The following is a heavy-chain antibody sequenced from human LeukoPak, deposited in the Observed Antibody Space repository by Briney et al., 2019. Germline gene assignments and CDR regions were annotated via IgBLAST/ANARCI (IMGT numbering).Heavy chain of an antibody. CDR1: GFTLSSHN. CDR2: ISSSGSIT. J-gene: IGHJ4*02. V-gene: IGHV3-48*01. D-gene: IGHD3-16*01. Sequence: PGGSLRLSCVASGFTLSSHNINWVRQAPGKGLEWVSHISSSGSITYYGDSVKGRITISRDNAKNSVSLYMNSLRAEDSAVYYCAKWGSSSQSGYWGQGTLVTVSS. CDR3: AKWGSSSQSGY.